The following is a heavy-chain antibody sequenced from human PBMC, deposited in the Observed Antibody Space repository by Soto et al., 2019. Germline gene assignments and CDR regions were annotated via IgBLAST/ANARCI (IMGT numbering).Heavy chain of an antibody. CDR2: IFYSGTT. D-gene: IGHD3-22*01. CDR3: ARHTSSGYYYQIEY. V-gene: IGHV4-39*01. CDR1: GGSIIIGNYY. Sequence: SETLSLTCTVSGGSIIIGNYYWGWIRQSPGKGLEWIGSIFYSGTTYYTPSLKSRVTISVDTSKNQFSFRLSSVTAADTAVYYCARHTSSGYYYQIEYWGQGTLVTVSS. J-gene: IGHJ4*02.